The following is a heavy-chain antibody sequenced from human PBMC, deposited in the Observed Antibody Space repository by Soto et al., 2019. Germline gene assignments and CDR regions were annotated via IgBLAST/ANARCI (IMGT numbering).Heavy chain of an antibody. CDR3: VLTRRSSLLEVAGPGFEY. CDR2: LSYEGSEE. Sequence: GGSLRLSCATSGFNFGVFGMHWVRQAPGKGLEWLSVLSYEGSEEYYADSVRGRFTISRDNSKSTLFLQMDSLRVEDTGVYYCVLTRRSSLLEVAGPGFEYWGQGTLVTVSS. J-gene: IGHJ4*02. CDR1: GFNFGVFG. D-gene: IGHD6-19*01. V-gene: IGHV3-30*03.